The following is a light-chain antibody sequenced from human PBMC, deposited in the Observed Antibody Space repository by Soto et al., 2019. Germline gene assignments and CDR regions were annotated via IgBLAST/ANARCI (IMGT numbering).Light chain of an antibody. CDR2: GAS. J-gene: IGKJ2*01. CDR1: QSVSSN. CDR3: QQYNNWPPKDT. V-gene: IGKV3-15*01. Sequence: EIVMTQSPATLSVSPGERATLSCRASQSVSSNLAWYHQKPGQAPRLLIYGASTRATGIPARFSGSGSGTEFNLTISSLQSEDFAVYYCQQYNNWPPKDTFGHGTKLEIK.